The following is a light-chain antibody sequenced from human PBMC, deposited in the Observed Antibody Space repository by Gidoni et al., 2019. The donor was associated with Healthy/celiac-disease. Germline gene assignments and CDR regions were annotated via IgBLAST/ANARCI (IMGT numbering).Light chain of an antibody. CDR3: QQSYSTPQYT. CDR1: QSISRY. Sequence: DIQLPQSPSSLSASVGDRVTITCRASQSISRYLNWYQQKPGKAPKCLIYAASSLQSGVPSRFSGRGSGTDFTIIISSLQPEDFATYYCQQSYSTPQYTFGQGTKLEIK. J-gene: IGKJ2*01. CDR2: AAS. V-gene: IGKV1-39*01.